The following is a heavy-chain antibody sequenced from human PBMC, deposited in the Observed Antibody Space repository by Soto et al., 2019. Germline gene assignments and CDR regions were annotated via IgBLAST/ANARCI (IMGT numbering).Heavy chain of an antibody. Sequence: SETLSLTCTVSGGSISSYYWSWIRQPPGKGLEWIGYIYYSGSTNYNPSLKSRVTISVDTSKNQFSLKLSSVTAADTAVYYCARQNLYSSSWYWAPNLFDPWGQGTLVTVSS. V-gene: IGHV4-59*08. D-gene: IGHD6-13*01. J-gene: IGHJ5*02. CDR3: ARQNLYSSSWYWAPNLFDP. CDR2: IYYSGST. CDR1: GGSISSYY.